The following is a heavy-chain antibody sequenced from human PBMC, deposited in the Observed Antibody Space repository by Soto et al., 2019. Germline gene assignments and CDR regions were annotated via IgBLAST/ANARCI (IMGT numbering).Heavy chain of an antibody. CDR1: GASIRGSKW. D-gene: IGHD3-16*01. CDR3: ARDKANVGGYNQFDP. Sequence: PSETLSLTCAVSGASIRGSKWWSWVRQPPGKGLEWIGDIYHSGTTNYNPSLKSRVTMSVDKSKNQFSLNLTSVTAADTAVYYCARDKANVGGYNQFDPWGQGTLVTVSS. CDR2: IYHSGTT. J-gene: IGHJ5*02. V-gene: IGHV4-4*02.